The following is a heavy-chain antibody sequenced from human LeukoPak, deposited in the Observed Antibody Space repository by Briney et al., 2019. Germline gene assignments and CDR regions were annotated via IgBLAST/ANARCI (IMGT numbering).Heavy chain of an antibody. Sequence: GGSLRLSCASSGFTFSSYAMSWVRQAPGKGLEWVAVISYDGSNKYYADSVKGRFTISRDNSKNTLYLQMNSLRAEDTAVYYCARVWGIAAAGSLDYWGQGTLVTVSS. D-gene: IGHD6-13*01. CDR2: ISYDGSNK. CDR1: GFTFSSYA. CDR3: ARVWGIAAAGSLDY. J-gene: IGHJ4*02. V-gene: IGHV3-30-3*01.